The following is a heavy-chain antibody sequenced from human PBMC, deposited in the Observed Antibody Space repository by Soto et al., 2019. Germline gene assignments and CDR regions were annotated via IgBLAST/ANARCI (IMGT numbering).Heavy chain of an antibody. V-gene: IGHV4-61*01. J-gene: IGHJ4*02. CDR2: IYYSGST. CDR1: GGSVRRGSFY. D-gene: IGHD5-18*01. CDR3: ARGYGRNFDY. Sequence: LGTPSLTCTVSGGSVRRGSFYWGCIRQPPGKGLEWIGYIYYSGSTNYNPSLKSRVTISVDTSKNQFSLKLSSVTAADTAVYYCARGYGRNFDYWGQGTLVTVSS.